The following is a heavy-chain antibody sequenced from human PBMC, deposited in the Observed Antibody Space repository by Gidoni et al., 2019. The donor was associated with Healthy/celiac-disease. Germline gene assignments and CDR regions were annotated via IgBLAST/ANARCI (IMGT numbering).Heavy chain of an antibody. CDR3: ARDHMTTVTTDGGY. Sequence: QVQLVQSGAEVKKPGASVKVSCKASGYTFTGYYMHWVRQAPGQGLEWMGWINPNSGGTNDAQKFQGRVTMTRDTSISTAYMELSRLRSDDTAVYYCARDHMTTVTTDGGYWGQGTLVTVSS. CDR2: INPNSGGT. CDR1: GYTFTGYY. J-gene: IGHJ4*02. V-gene: IGHV1-2*02. D-gene: IGHD4-17*01.